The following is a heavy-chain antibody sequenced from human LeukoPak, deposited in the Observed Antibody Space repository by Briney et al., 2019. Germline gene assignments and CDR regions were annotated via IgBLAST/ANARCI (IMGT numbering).Heavy chain of an antibody. CDR3: ASGPGSGWYGAEYFQH. CDR1: GYTFTSYY. V-gene: IGHV1-2*02. Sequence: ASVKDSCKASGYTFTSYYMHWVRQAPGQGLEWMGWINPNSGGTNYAQKFQGRVTMTRDTSISTAYMELSRLRSDDTAVYYCASGPGSGWYGAEYFQHWGQGTLVTVSS. CDR2: INPNSGGT. J-gene: IGHJ1*01. D-gene: IGHD6-19*01.